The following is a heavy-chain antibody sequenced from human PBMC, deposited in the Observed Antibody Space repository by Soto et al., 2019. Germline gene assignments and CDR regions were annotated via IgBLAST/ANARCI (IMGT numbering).Heavy chain of an antibody. J-gene: IGHJ4*02. CDR3: AKGIYSSSWNYFDY. CDR2: ISGSGGST. Sequence: SLRLSCAASGFTFSSYAMSWVRQAPGKGLEWVSAISGSGGSTYYADSVKGWFTISRDNSKNTLYLQMNSLRAEDTAVYYCAKGIYSSSWNYFDYWGQGTLVTAPQ. D-gene: IGHD6-13*01. V-gene: IGHV3-23*01. CDR1: GFTFSSYA.